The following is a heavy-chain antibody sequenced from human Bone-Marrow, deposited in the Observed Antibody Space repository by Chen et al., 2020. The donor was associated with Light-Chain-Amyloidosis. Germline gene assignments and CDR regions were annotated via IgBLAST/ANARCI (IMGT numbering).Heavy chain of an antibody. D-gene: IGHD6-19*01. CDR2: ISSSGSTI. V-gene: IGHV3-48*03. J-gene: IGHJ4*02. CDR1: GFTFSSYD. CDR3: ARAKTGYSSGWLMGVVPDY. Sequence: EVQLVESGGGLVQPGGSLRLSCAASGFTFSSYDMNWVRQAPGKGLEWVSYISSSGSTIYYADSVKGRFTISRDNAKNSPYLQMNSLRAEDTAVYYCARAKTGYSSGWLMGVVPDYWGQGTLVTVSS.